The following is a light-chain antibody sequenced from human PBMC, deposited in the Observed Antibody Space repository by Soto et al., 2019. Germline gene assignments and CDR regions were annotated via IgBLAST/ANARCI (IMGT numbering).Light chain of an antibody. J-gene: IGKJ5*01. CDR3: MQSTQLPPT. CDR1: HSLLHITGETF. Sequence: DIVMTQTPLSLSVTPGQPASISCKPNHSLLHITGETFLFWYLQKPGQSPQLLIYEVSTRVSGVPDRFSGSGSGTDFTLEISRVETDDVGIYYCMQSTQLPPTFGQGTRLEIK. V-gene: IGKV2D-29*02. CDR2: EVS.